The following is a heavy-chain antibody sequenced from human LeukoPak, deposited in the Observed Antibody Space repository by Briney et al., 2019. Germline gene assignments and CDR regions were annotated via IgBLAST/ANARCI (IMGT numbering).Heavy chain of an antibody. Sequence: SETLSLTCNVSGGSMSAYYWSWIRQPPGKGLEWIGSIYYSGSTNYNPSLKSRVTISVDTSKNQFSLKLSSVTAADTAVYYCARNSGSYPYFFDYWGQGTLVTVSS. J-gene: IGHJ4*02. CDR1: GGSMSAYY. CDR3: ARNSGSYPYFFDY. V-gene: IGHV4-59*12. CDR2: IYYSGST. D-gene: IGHD1-26*01.